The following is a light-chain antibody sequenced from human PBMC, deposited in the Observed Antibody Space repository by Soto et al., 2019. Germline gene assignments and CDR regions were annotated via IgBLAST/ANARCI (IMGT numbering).Light chain of an antibody. CDR3: QYVNSYSWA. CDR1: QDISDY. J-gene: IGKJ1*01. Sequence: IQLTQFPSSLSASIGDRVTLTCRASQDISDYLAWYQQKTGKAPKLLIYAASTLQTGVPSRFSGSGYGTYFTLTISGLQPEDFATYFCQYVNSYSWAFGQGTKVEIK. CDR2: AAS. V-gene: IGKV1-9*01.